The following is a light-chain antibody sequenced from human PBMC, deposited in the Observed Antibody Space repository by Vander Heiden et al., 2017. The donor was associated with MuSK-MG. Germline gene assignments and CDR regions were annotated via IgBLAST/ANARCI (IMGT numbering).Light chain of an antibody. Sequence: SSELTQDPAVSVALGQTVRITCQGDILRSYYASWYQQKPGQAPVFVIYGKNNRPSGIQDRFSGSSSGNTASLTITGAQAEDEADYYCNCRDSSGKGVFGGGTKLTVL. J-gene: IGLJ2*01. CDR3: NCRDSSGKGV. V-gene: IGLV3-19*01. CDR1: ILRSYY. CDR2: GKN.